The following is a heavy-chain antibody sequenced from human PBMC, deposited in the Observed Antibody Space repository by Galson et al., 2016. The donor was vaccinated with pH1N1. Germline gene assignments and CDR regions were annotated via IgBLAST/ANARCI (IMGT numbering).Heavy chain of an antibody. Sequence: SLRLSCAASGFAFSSYEMNWVRQAPGKGLEWVSHISRSGSTIHYADSVKGQFTVSRDNAKNSLYLQMNSLRAEDTAVYYCARPAEQQWLVILPFGYWGQGILVTVSS. J-gene: IGHJ4*02. CDR1: GFAFSSYE. CDR3: ARPAEQQWLVILPFGY. D-gene: IGHD6-19*01. V-gene: IGHV3-48*03. CDR2: ISRSGSTI.